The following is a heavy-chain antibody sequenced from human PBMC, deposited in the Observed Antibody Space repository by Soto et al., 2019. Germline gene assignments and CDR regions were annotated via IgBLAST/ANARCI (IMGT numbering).Heavy chain of an antibody. CDR2: INHSGST. V-gene: IGHV4-34*01. D-gene: IGHD7-27*01. Sequence: SETLSLTCAVYGGSFSGYYWSWIRQPPGKGLEWIGEINHSGSTNYNPSLKSRVTISVDTSKNQFSLKLSSVTAADTAVYYCARGKNWGSLDYWGQGTLVTVSS. CDR3: ARGKNWGSLDY. J-gene: IGHJ4*02. CDR1: GGSFSGYY.